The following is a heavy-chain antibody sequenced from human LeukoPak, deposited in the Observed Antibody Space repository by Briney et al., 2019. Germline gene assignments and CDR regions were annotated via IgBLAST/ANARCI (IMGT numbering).Heavy chain of an antibody. CDR2: INHSGGT. J-gene: IGHJ4*02. CDR3: ARGGGYYGSGSYPGHFDY. CDR1: GGSFSGYY. D-gene: IGHD3-10*01. Sequence: SETLSLTCAVYGGSFSGYYWSWIRQPPGKGLEWIGEINHSGGTNYNPSLKSRVTISVDTSKNQFSLKLSSVTAADTAVYYCARGGGYYGSGSYPGHFDYWGQGTLVTVSS. V-gene: IGHV4-34*01.